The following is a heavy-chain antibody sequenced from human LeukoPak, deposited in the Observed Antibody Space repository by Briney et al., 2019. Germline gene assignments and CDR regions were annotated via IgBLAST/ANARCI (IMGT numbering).Heavy chain of an antibody. CDR2: ISSSSSYI. Sequence: GGSLRLSCAASGFTFSSYSMNWVRRAPGKGLEWVSSISSSSSYIYYADSVKGRFTISRDNAKNSLYLQMNSLRAEDTAVYYCARWLVVTATASNWFDPWGQGTLVTVSS. J-gene: IGHJ5*02. V-gene: IGHV3-21*01. CDR1: GFTFSSYS. D-gene: IGHD2-21*02. CDR3: ARWLVVTATASNWFDP.